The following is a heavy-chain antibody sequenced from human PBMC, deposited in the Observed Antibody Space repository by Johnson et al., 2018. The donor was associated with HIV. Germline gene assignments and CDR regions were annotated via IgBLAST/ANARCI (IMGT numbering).Heavy chain of an antibody. CDR1: GFTFSSHG. J-gene: IGHJ3*02. D-gene: IGHD6-6*01. Sequence: QLVESGGGVVQPGRSLRLSCAASGFTFSSHGMHWVRQAPGKGLEWVSVIYSGGSTYYADSVKGRFTISRDNSKNTLYLQMNSLRAEDTAVYYCASLSSSGAFDIWGQGTMVTVSS. CDR2: IYSGGST. V-gene: IGHV3-66*01. CDR3: ASLSSSGAFDI.